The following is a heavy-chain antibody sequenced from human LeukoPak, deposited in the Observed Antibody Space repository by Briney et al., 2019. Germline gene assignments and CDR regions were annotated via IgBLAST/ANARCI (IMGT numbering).Heavy chain of an antibody. D-gene: IGHD4-11*01. V-gene: IGHV4-34*01. CDR1: GGSLSGHY. J-gene: IGHJ4*02. CDR2: IHPSGST. Sequence: SETLSLTCAVYGGSLSGHYWSWIRQPPGKGLEWIGEIHPSGSTNYNPSLKSRVIISVDTSKNQFSLKLSSVTAADTAVYYCARGDDYRKTGYWGQGTLVTATS. CDR3: ARGDDYRKTGY.